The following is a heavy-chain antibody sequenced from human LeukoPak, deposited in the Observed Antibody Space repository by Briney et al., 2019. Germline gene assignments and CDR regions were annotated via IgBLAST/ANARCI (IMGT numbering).Heavy chain of an antibody. Sequence: ASVKVSCKASGYTFTSYAMNWVRQAPGQGLEWMAWINPKSGGTNDAQNFQGRVTMTRDTSISTAYMELSRLRSDDTAVYYCARGGWTGYNYGSLPEYYFDYWGQGTLVIVSS. V-gene: IGHV1-2*02. CDR3: ARGGWTGYNYGSLPEYYFDY. CDR2: INPKSGGT. CDR1: GYTFTSYA. D-gene: IGHD5-18*01. J-gene: IGHJ4*02.